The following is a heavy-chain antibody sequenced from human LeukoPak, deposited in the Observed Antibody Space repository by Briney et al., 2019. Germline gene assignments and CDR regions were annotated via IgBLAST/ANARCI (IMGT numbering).Heavy chain of an antibody. CDR1: GGSISSGGYS. V-gene: IGHV4-30-2*01. CDR3: ARGWAYSSGWLQNDY. CDR2: INHSGST. D-gene: IGHD6-19*01. Sequence: SQTLSLTCAVSGGSISSGGYSWSWIRQPPGKGLEWIVEINHSGSTNYNPSLKSRVTISVDTSKNQFSLKLSSVTAADTAVYYCARGWAYSSGWLQNDYWGQGTLVTVSS. J-gene: IGHJ4*02.